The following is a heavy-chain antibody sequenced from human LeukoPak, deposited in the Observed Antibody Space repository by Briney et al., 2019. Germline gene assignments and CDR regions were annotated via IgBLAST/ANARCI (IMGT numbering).Heavy chain of an antibody. D-gene: IGHD3-16*01. Sequence: GRSLRLSCAASGFTFDDYAMHWVRQAPGKGLEWVSGISWNSGSIGYADSVKGRFTISRDNAKNSLYLQMNSLRAEDTALYYCAKDIGGKGLYPIDYWGQGTLVTVSS. CDR2: ISWNSGSI. CDR1: GFTFDDYA. V-gene: IGHV3-9*01. J-gene: IGHJ4*02. CDR3: AKDIGGKGLYPIDY.